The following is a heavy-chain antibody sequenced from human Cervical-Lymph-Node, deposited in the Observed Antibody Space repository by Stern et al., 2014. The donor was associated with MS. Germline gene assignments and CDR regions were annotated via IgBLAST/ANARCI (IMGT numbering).Heavy chain of an antibody. CDR1: GGSFRSYA. Sequence: QVQLVQSGAEVKQPGSSVKVSCKASGGSFRSYAISWVRQAPGQGLEWMGGILPFLDTPKYAQKFQGRVTITADESTSTAYMELSGLRSGDTAVYYCARTRSKFDGFDPWGQGTLVTVSS. J-gene: IGHJ5*02. CDR3: ARTRSKFDGFDP. D-gene: IGHD3-10*02. V-gene: IGHV1-69*01. CDR2: ILPFLDTP.